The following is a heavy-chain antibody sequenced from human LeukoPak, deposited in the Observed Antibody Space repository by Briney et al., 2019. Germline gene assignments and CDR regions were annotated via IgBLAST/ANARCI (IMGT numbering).Heavy chain of an antibody. CDR2: ISAYNGNT. D-gene: IGHD6-13*01. CDR3: AGEGAAAGTQGWFDP. CDR1: GYTFTSYG. Sequence: ASVKVSCKASGYTFTSYGISWVRQAPGQGLEWMGWISAYNGNTNYAQKFQGRVTMTRDTSISTAYMELSRLRSDDTAVYYCAGEGAAAGTQGWFDPWGQGTLVTVSS. V-gene: IGHV1-18*01. J-gene: IGHJ5*02.